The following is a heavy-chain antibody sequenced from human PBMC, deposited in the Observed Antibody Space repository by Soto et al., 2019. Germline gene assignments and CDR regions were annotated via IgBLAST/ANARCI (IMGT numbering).Heavy chain of an antibody. Sequence: RGESLKISCRGSGYKFSTYWIAWVRQMPGKGLEWMGIIYPGDFDTRYSPSFKGQVSISVDKSISTAYLQWNSLKASDTAMYNCGRASWGFVDPYYLDSWGQGTLVTVSS. V-gene: IGHV5-51*01. CDR1: GYKFSTYW. CDR2: IYPGDFDT. J-gene: IGHJ5*01. D-gene: IGHD7-27*01. CDR3: GRASWGFVDPYYLDS.